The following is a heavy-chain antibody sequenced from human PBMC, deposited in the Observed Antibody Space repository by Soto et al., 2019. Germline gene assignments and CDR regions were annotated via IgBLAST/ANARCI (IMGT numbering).Heavy chain of an antibody. CDR3: AKDPQFYTIYYFDY. D-gene: IGHD3-9*01. CDR2: ISGSGGST. V-gene: IGHV3-23*01. Sequence: PGGSLRLSCAASGFTFISYAMSWVLQAPGKGLEWVSAISGSGGSTYYADSVKGRFTISRDNSKNTLYLQMNSLRAEDTAVYYCAKDPQFYTIYYFDYWGQGTLVTVSS. CDR1: GFTFISYA. J-gene: IGHJ4*02.